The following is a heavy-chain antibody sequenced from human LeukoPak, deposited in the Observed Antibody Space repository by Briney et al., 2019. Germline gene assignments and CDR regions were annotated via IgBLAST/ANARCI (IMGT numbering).Heavy chain of an antibody. V-gene: IGHV3-7*01. D-gene: IGHD4-17*01. CDR2: IKQDGSEK. CDR1: GFTFSSYW. J-gene: IGHJ4*02. Sequence: GGSLRLSCAASGFTFSSYWMSWIRQAPGKGLGWVANIKQDGSEKYYVDSVKGRFTISRDNAKNSLFLQMNSLRAEDTAVYYCARGDSRGAATNYGDYEATDYWGQGTLVTVSS. CDR3: ARGDSRGAATNYGDYEATDY.